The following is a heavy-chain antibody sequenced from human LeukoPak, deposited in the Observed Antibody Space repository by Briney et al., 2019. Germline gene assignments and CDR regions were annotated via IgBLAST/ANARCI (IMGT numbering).Heavy chain of an antibody. J-gene: IGHJ4*02. V-gene: IGHV3-7*01. CDR2: IKKVGSEK. D-gene: IGHD5-12*01. Sequence: PGGSLRLSCAASGFTFSNSWMSWVRQAPGKGLEWVAIIKKVGSEKYYVDSVKGRFTISRDNAKNSLYLQMNSLRAEDTAVYYCVRGGYSGYDRVNYFDYWGQGTLVTVSS. CDR1: GFTFSNSW. CDR3: VRGGYSGYDRVNYFDY.